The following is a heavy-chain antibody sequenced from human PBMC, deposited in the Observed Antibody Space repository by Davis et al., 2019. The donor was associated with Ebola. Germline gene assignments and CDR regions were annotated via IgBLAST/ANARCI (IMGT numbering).Heavy chain of an antibody. J-gene: IGHJ5*02. Sequence: ASVTVSCKASSYTFTSYDISWVRQAPGQGLEWMGWISAYNGKTNYAQKLQGRVTMTTDTSRSTAYMELRSLRSDDTAVYYCAREAGATTRIYDTWGQGTLVTVSS. V-gene: IGHV1-18*01. D-gene: IGHD1-26*01. CDR3: AREAGATTRIYDT. CDR2: ISAYNGKT. CDR1: SYTFTSYD.